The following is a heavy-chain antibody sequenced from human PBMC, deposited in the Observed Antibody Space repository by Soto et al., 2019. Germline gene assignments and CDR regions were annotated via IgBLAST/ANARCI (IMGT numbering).Heavy chain of an antibody. CDR3: ARHTRSFSFGEMRYYYYGMDV. CDR1: GYSFTSYW. V-gene: IGHV5-51*01. Sequence: GESLKISCKGSGYSFTSYWIGWVRQMPGKGLEWMGIIYPGDSDTRYSPSFQGQVTISADKSISTAYLQWSSLKASDTAMYYCARHTRSFSFGEMRYYYYGMDVWGQGTTVTVSS. J-gene: IGHJ6*02. D-gene: IGHD3-16*01. CDR2: IYPGDSDT.